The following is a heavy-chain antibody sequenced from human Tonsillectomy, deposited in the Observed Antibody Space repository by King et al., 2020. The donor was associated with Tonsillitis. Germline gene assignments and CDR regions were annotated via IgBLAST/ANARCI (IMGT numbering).Heavy chain of an antibody. CDR1: GFTFSSYG. CDR3: AKVLVSWSVYYTPDY. J-gene: IGHJ4*02. Sequence: VQLVESGGGVVQPGWSLRLSCAASGFTFSSYGMHWVRQAPGKGLEWVAVISYDGSNKYYADSVKGRFTISRDNSKNTLYLQMNSLRAEDTAVYYCAKVLVSWSVYYTPDYWGQGTLVTVSS. CDR2: ISYDGSNK. V-gene: IGHV3-30*18. D-gene: IGHD3-3*01.